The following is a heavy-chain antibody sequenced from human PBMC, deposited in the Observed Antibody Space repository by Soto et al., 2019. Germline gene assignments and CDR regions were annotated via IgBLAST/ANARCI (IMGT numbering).Heavy chain of an antibody. CDR3: AKCRSQWLSSLHS. D-gene: IGHD6-19*01. CDR1: GYTFSDYY. J-gene: IGHJ4*02. Sequence: ASVKVSCKASGYTFSDYYILWVRQAPGQGLEWLAWIKPSSGGTNYEEKFQDRVTVTSDTAISTTFLELSSLRSDDTAVYYCAKCRSQWLSSLHSWGQGTLVTAPQ. V-gene: IGHV1-2*02. CDR2: IKPSSGGT.